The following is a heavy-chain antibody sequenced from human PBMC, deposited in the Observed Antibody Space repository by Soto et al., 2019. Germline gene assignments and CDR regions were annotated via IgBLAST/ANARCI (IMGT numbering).Heavy chain of an antibody. CDR1: GYRFTTYW. V-gene: IGHV5-51*01. J-gene: IGHJ4*01. CDR2: MNAGDSDS. D-gene: IGHD1-26*01. Sequence: ESLKVSCQGCGYRFTTYWIGWVRQTPGKGLEWMGIMNAGDSDSRYSPSFQGEVTFSADKSISTAYLQWSSVKASDTAMYYCARLDGGGTYPSYFDYWGQGTLVTVSS. CDR3: ARLDGGGTYPSYFDY.